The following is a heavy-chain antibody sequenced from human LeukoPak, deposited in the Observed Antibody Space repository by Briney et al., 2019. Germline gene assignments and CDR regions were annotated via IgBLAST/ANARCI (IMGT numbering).Heavy chain of an antibody. Sequence: PSETLSPTCTVSGGSISSSSYYWGWIRQPPGKGLEWIGSIYYSGSTYYNPSLKSQVTIPVDTSKNQFALKLSSVNAADTAVYYCARHHETYYYDSSLFDYWGQGTLVTVSS. CDR1: GGSISSSSYY. J-gene: IGHJ4*02. CDR3: ARHHETYYYDSSLFDY. CDR2: IYYSGST. D-gene: IGHD3-22*01. V-gene: IGHV4-39*01.